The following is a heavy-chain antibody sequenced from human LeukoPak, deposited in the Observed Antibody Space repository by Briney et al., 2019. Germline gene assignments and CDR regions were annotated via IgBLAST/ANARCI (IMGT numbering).Heavy chain of an antibody. D-gene: IGHD1-1*01. CDR1: GITFSSYS. Sequence: GGSLRLSCAASGITFSSYSMNWVRQAPGKGLEWVSSISSRSTYIYYADSVKGRFTISRDNSKNTLYLQMNSLRADDTAVYYCAKVWRGHYYDYWGQGTLVTVSS. CDR2: ISSRSTYI. V-gene: IGHV3-21*04. J-gene: IGHJ4*02. CDR3: AKVWRGHYYDY.